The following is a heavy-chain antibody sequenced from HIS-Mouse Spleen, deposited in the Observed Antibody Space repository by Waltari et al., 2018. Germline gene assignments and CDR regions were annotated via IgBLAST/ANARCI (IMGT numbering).Heavy chain of an antibody. CDR1: GGSFSGYY. CDR3: ARGQGGGYFDY. Sequence: QVQLQQWGAGLLKPSETLSLTCAVYGGSFSGYYWCWNRQPPGKGLGWIGEINHSGSTNYTPSLKSRVTISVDTSKNQFSLKLSSVTAADTAVYYCARGQGGGYFDYWGQGTLVTVSS. V-gene: IGHV4-34*01. CDR2: INHSGST. D-gene: IGHD3-16*01. J-gene: IGHJ4*02.